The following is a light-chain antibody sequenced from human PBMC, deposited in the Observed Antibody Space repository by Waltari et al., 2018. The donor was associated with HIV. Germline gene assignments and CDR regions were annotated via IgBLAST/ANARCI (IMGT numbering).Light chain of an antibody. CDR2: GNI. V-gene: IGLV1-40*01. CDR1: SSNVGAGYD. Sequence: QSVLTQPPSVSGALGQRVTISCTGSSSNVGAGYDVQWYQQLPGTDPKLLIYGNINRPSGVPDRFSGSKSGTSASLAITGLQAEDEADYYCQSYDSSLSVVFGAGTRVTVL. J-gene: IGLJ2*01. CDR3: QSYDSSLSVV.